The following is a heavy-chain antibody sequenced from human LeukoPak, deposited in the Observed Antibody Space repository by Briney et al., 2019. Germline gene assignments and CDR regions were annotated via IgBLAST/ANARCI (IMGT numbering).Heavy chain of an antibody. J-gene: IGHJ4*02. CDR3: ARPMVRGAPDDPPLKIFDY. V-gene: IGHV4-39*07. CDR2: INHSGST. CDR1: GASISDSIYY. Sequence: SETLSLTCTVSGASISDSIYYWGWIRQPPGKGPEWIGEINHSGSTNYNPSLKSRVTISVDTSKNQFSLKLSSVTAADTAVYYCARPMVRGAPDDPPLKIFDYWGQGTLVTVSS. D-gene: IGHD3-10*01.